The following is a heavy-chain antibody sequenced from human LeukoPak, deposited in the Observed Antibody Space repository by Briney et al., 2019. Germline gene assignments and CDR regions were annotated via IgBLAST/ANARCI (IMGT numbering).Heavy chain of an antibody. V-gene: IGHV3-21*01. CDR1: GFTFSSYS. CDR3: ARDRDSSGYYYGMDV. Sequence: GGSLRLSCAASGFTFSSYSMNWVRQAPGKGLEWVSSISSSSSYIYYADSVKGRFTISRDNAKNSLYLRMNSLRAEDTAVYYCARDRDSSGYYYGMDVWGQGTTVTVSS. CDR2: ISSSSSYI. J-gene: IGHJ6*02. D-gene: IGHD3-22*01.